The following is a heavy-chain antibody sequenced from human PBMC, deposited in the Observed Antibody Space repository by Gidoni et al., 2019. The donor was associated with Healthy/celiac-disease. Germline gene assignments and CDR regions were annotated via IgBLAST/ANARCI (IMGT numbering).Heavy chain of an antibody. Sequence: QVQLVQSGAEVKKPGASVKVSCKASGYTFTSYYMHWVRQAPGQGLEWMGIINPSGGSTSYAQKFQGRVTMTRDTSTSTVYMELSSLRSEDTAVYYCARDARDIVVVVAATGGMDVWGQGTTVTVSS. CDR1: GYTFTSYY. J-gene: IGHJ6*02. CDR2: INPSGGST. V-gene: IGHV1-46*01. D-gene: IGHD2-15*01. CDR3: ARDARDIVVVVAATGGMDV.